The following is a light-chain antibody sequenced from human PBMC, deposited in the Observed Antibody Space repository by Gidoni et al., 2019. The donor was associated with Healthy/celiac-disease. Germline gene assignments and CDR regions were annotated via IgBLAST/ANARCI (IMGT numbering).Light chain of an antibody. CDR2: WAS. CDR3: QQYYSTPPWT. J-gene: IGKJ1*01. CDR1: QSVLYSSNNKNY. V-gene: IGKV4-1*01. Sequence: DIVMTQSPDSLAVYLGERAPINCKSSQSVLYSSNNKNYLAWYQQKPGQPPKLLIYWASTRESGVPDRFSGSGSGTDFTLTISSLQAEDVAVYYCQQYYSTPPWTFGHXTKVEIK.